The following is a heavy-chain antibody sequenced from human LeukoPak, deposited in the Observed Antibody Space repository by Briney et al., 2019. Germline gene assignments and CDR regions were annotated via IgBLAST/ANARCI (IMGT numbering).Heavy chain of an antibody. Sequence: GGSLRLSCAASGFTFSGSAMHWVRQASGKGLEWVGRIRSKANSYATAYAASVKGRFTISRDDSKNTAYLQMNSLKTEDTAVYYCSWHSYDSSGYYYFDYWGQRTLVTVSS. CDR2: IRSKANSYAT. D-gene: IGHD3-22*01. CDR1: GFTFSGSA. J-gene: IGHJ4*02. V-gene: IGHV3-73*01. CDR3: SWHSYDSSGYYYFDY.